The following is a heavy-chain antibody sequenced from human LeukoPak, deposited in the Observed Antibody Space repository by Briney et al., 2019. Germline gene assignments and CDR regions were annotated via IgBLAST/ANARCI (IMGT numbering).Heavy chain of an antibody. CDR1: GASISGHY. D-gene: IGHD1-20*01. J-gene: IGHJ4*02. CDR2: IYTRGST. Sequence: SETLSLTCAVSGASISGHYWSWIRQPAGKGLEWIGRIYTRGSTNYNPSLKGRVTISVDTSRNQLSLKLTSVTGADTAVYYCARDRGRYNWNDAVHYFDYWGQGTLVTVSS. V-gene: IGHV4-4*07. CDR3: ARDRGRYNWNDAVHYFDY.